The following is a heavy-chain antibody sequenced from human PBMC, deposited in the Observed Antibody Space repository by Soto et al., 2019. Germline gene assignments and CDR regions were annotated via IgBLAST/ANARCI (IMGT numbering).Heavy chain of an antibody. J-gene: IGHJ6*03. D-gene: IGHD1-7*01. CDR2: IKQDGSEK. V-gene: IGHV3-7*02. CDR3: ARGRNNWNFYYYYYMDV. Sequence: GGSLRLSCAASGFTFSSYWMSWVRQAPGKGLEWVANIKQDGSEKYYVDSVKGRFTISRDNAKNSLYLQMNSLRAEDTAVYYCARGRNNWNFYYYYYMDVWGKGTTVTVSS. CDR1: GFTFSSYW.